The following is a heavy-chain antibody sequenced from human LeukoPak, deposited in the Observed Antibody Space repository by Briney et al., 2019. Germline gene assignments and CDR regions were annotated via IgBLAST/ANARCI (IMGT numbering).Heavy chain of an antibody. V-gene: IGHV3-30-3*01. Sequence: GGSLRLSCAASGFTFSSYAMHWVRQAPGKGLEWVAVISYDGSNKYYADSAKGRFTISRDNSKNTLYLQMNSLRAEDTAVYYCARGGAVATITVRYYYYGMDVWGQGTTVTVSS. D-gene: IGHD5-12*01. J-gene: IGHJ6*02. CDR1: GFTFSSYA. CDR2: ISYDGSNK. CDR3: ARGGAVATITVRYYYYGMDV.